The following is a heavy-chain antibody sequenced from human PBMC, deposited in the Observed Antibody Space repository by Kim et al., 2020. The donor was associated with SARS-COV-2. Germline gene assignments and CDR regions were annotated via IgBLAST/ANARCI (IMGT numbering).Heavy chain of an antibody. CDR2: SHSDGRT. CDR3: AQGGMDV. V-gene: IGHV3-74*01. J-gene: IGHJ6*02. Sequence: GGYLRLSCEASGFSFSEYVMHWVRQAPGKGLMWVSRSHSDGRTDYVDAVQGRFTIFRDNAKRTLYLQMDRLRVEDSGIYYCAQGGMDVWGQGTTVTVSS. CDR1: GFSFSEYV.